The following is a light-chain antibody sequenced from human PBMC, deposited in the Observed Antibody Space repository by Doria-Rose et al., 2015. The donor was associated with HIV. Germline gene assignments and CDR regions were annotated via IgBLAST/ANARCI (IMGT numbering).Light chain of an antibody. CDR1: QSFSSTY. J-gene: IGKJ1*01. Sequence: TQSPGTLSLSPGERATLFCRASQSFSSTYLAWYQQRPGQAPSLLIYDESTRATGIPDRFSASGSGTDFTLTINRLEPEDFALYYSHQYGTSWTFGQGTKVEI. V-gene: IGKV3-20*01. CDR2: DES. CDR3: HQYGTSWT.